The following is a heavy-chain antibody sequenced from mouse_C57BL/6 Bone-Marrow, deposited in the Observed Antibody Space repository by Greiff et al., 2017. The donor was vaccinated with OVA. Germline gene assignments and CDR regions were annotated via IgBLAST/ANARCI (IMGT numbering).Heavy chain of an antibody. CDR2: ISDSGSYT. V-gene: IGHV5-4*01. CDR3: AGGRYRGYFDV. CDR1: GFTFSSYA. J-gene: IGHJ1*03. D-gene: IGHD2-12*01. Sequence: EVQLVESGGGLVKPGGSLKLSCAASGFTFSSYAMPWVRQTPGKRLEWVATISDSGSYTYYPDNVKGRVTISRDNAKSNLYLQMRHLKSEDTAMYYCAGGRYRGYFDVWGTGTTVTVSS.